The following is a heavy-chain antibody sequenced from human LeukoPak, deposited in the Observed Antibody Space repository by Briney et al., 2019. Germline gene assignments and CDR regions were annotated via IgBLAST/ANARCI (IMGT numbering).Heavy chain of an antibody. CDR1: GFTFSSYA. CDR3: AKSKSVYNYGSVFDY. D-gene: IGHD3-10*01. Sequence: GGSLRLSCAASGFTFSSYAMSWVRQAPGKGLEWVSAISGSGGSTYYADSVKGRFTISRDNSKNTLYLQMNSLRAEDTAVYYCAKSKSVYNYGSVFDYWGRGTLVTVSS. CDR2: ISGSGGST. V-gene: IGHV3-23*01. J-gene: IGHJ4*02.